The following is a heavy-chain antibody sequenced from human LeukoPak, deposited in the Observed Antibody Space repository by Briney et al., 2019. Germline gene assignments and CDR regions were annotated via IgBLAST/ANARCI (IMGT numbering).Heavy chain of an antibody. Sequence: PGGSLRLSCAASGFTFSSYAMHWVRQAPGKGLEWVSYISSSGITIYYSDSVKGRFTISRDNAKNSLYLQMNSLRAEDTAVYYCARKVAATLRRFDPWGQGTLVTVSS. J-gene: IGHJ5*02. CDR2: ISSSGITI. D-gene: IGHD2-15*01. CDR1: GFTFSSYA. V-gene: IGHV3-48*03. CDR3: ARKVAATLRRFDP.